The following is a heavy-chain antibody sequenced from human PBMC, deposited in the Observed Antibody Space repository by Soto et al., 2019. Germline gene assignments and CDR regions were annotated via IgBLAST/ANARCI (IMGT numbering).Heavy chain of an antibody. V-gene: IGHV1-8*01. CDR2: MNPNSGNT. J-gene: IGHJ4*02. D-gene: IGHD4-4*01. CDR1: GYTFTSYD. Sequence: ASVKVSCKASGYTFTSYDINWVRQATGQGLEWMGWMNPNSGNTGYAQKFQGRVTMTRNTSISTAYMELSSLRSEDTAVYYCAAASNDGGGAIGYWGQGTLVTVSS. CDR3: AAASNDGGGAIGY.